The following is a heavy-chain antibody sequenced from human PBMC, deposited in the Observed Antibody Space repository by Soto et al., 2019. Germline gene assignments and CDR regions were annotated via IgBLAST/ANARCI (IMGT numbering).Heavy chain of an antibody. J-gene: IGHJ4*02. CDR2: INPHSGRK. CDR3: AREPEDGNY. CDR1: GYTFTGHY. D-gene: IGHD1-1*01. V-gene: IGHV1-2*02. Sequence: AVKVSCKASGYTFTGHYMPLVRHSPGQGLEWMGWINPHSGRKNYAQKFQGRVTMTRDTSLSTAYRELSRLRSDDTAVYYCAREPEDGNYWGQGTLVTVSS.